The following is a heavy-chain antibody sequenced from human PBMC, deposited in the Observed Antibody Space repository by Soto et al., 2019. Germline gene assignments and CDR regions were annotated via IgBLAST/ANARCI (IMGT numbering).Heavy chain of an antibody. J-gene: IGHJ4*02. V-gene: IGHV1-24*01. D-gene: IGHD6-19*01. Sequence: ASVKVSCKVSGYTLTELSMHWVRQAPGKGLEWMGGFDPEDGETIYAQKFQGRVTMTEDTSTDTAYMELSSLRSEDTAVYYCATVSRLGDAAVAGTVYWGQGTLVTVSS. CDR2: FDPEDGET. CDR1: GYTLTELS. CDR3: ATVSRLGDAAVAGTVY.